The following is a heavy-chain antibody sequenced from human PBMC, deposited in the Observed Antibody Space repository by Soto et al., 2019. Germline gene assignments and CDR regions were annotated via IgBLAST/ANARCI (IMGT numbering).Heavy chain of an antibody. V-gene: IGHV3-30-3*01. J-gene: IGHJ6*02. CDR1: GFSFSRHG. CDR3: ARDRSSTYYYYGMDL. D-gene: IGHD6-19*01. CDR2: ISYDGSNQ. Sequence: GGSLRLSCAASGFSFSRHGMHWVRQAPGKGLEWVAVISYDGSNQDYADSVKGRFSISRDNPKNTVYLQMNSLRVEDSAVYYCARDRSSTYYYYGMDLWGQGTTVPVSS.